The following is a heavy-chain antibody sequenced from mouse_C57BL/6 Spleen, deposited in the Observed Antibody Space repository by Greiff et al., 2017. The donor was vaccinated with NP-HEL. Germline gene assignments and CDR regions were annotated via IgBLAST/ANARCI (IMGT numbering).Heavy chain of an antibody. D-gene: IGHD2-5*01. Sequence: QVQLQQSGAELVRPGASVTLSCKASGYTFTDYEMHWVKQTPVHGLEWIGAIDPETGGTAYNQKFKGKAILTADKSSSTAYMELRSLTSEDSAVYYCTRIGYSNDYFDYWGQGTTLTVSS. CDR3: TRIGYSNDYFDY. CDR2: IDPETGGT. V-gene: IGHV1-15*01. CDR1: GYTFTDYE. J-gene: IGHJ2*01.